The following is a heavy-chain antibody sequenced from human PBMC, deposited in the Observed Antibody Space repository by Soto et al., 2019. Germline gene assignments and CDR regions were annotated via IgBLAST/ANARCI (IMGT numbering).Heavy chain of an antibody. CDR3: AGNRGDILTGYPNYYYYYGMDV. V-gene: IGHV1-69*13. J-gene: IGHJ6*02. CDR1: GGTFSSYA. D-gene: IGHD3-9*01. Sequence: SVKVSCKASGGTFSSYAISWVRQAPGQGLEWMGGIIPIFGTANYAQKFQGRVTITADESTSTAYMELSSLRSEDTAVYYCAGNRGDILTGYPNYYYYYGMDVWGQGTTVTVSS. CDR2: IIPIFGTA.